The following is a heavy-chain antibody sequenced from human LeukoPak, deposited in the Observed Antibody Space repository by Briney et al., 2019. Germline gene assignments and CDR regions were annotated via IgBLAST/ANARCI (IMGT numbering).Heavy chain of an antibody. V-gene: IGHV4-59*01. D-gene: IGHD1-26*01. Sequence: SETLSLTCMASGGSISSSSWSWIRQPPGKGLEWMWYIYDSGSTNYNPSLTSRVTMSVATSKNQFSLNLSSVTAADTAVYYCARDAVGATRRAYFDYWGQGTLVTVSS. CDR2: IYDSGST. CDR1: GGSISSSS. CDR3: ARDAVGATRRAYFDY. J-gene: IGHJ4*02.